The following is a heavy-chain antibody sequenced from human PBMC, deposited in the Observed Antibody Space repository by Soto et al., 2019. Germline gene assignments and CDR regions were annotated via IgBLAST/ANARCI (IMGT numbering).Heavy chain of an antibody. Sequence: SVKVSCKASGGTFSSYAISWVRQAPGQGLEWMGGIIPIFGTANYAQKFQGRVTITADESTSTAYMELSSLRSEDTAVYYCARDSSSWYDAFDIWGQGTMVTVSS. V-gene: IGHV1-69*13. D-gene: IGHD6-13*01. CDR3: ARDSSSWYDAFDI. J-gene: IGHJ3*02. CDR1: GGTFSSYA. CDR2: IIPIFGTA.